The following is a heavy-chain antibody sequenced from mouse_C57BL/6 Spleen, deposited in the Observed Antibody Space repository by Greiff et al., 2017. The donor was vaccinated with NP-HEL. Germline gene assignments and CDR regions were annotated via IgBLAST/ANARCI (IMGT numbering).Heavy chain of an antibody. CDR1: GYTFTGYY. Sequence: VQLQQSGPELVKPGASVKISCKASGYTFTGYYMNWVKQSHGKSLEWIGDINPNNGGTIYNQKFKGKATLTVDKSSSTAYMELRSLTSEDAAVYYCGRGRSGPYWGQGTLVTVSA. J-gene: IGHJ3*01. CDR2: INPNNGGT. CDR3: GRGRSGPY. D-gene: IGHD3-2*02. V-gene: IGHV1-18*01.